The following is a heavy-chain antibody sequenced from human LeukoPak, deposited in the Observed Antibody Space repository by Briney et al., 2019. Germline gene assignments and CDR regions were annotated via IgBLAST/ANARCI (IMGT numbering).Heavy chain of an antibody. CDR2: INPNSGGT. Sequence: ASVKVSCKASEYTFTSYYMHWVRQAPGQGLEWVGWINPNSGGTNYAQKFQGRVTMTRDTSISTAYMELSRLRSDDTAVYYCARVDPYSSGWSPFFDYWGQGTLVTVSS. V-gene: IGHV1-2*02. D-gene: IGHD6-19*01. J-gene: IGHJ4*02. CDR1: EYTFTSYY. CDR3: ARVDPYSSGWSPFFDY.